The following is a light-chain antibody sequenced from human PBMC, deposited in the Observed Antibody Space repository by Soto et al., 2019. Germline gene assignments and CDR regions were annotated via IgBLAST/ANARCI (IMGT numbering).Light chain of an antibody. J-gene: IGKJ3*01. CDR1: QDISNY. CDR3: QQYDNLLT. Sequence: DIQMTQSPSSLSASVGDRVTITCQASQDISNYLNWYQQKPGKAPKLLIYDESNLETVVPSRFSGSGSGTDFTFTISSLQPEDIATYYCQQYDNLLTFGPGTKVDIK. CDR2: DES. V-gene: IGKV1-33*01.